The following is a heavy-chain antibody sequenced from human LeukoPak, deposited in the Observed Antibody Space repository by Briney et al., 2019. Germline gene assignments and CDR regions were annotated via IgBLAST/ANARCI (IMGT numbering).Heavy chain of an antibody. V-gene: IGHV3-20*01. CDR1: GFIFDDYG. CDR2: INWNGGST. J-gene: IGHJ4*02. CDR3: ARLYYYDSSGYSFEDY. Sequence: GGSLRLSCAASGFIFDDYGMSWVRQAPGKGLEWVSAINWNGGSTGYADFVKGRFTISRDNAKNSLYLQMNFLRAEDTALYHCARLYYYDSSGYSFEDYWGQGTLVTVSS. D-gene: IGHD3-22*01.